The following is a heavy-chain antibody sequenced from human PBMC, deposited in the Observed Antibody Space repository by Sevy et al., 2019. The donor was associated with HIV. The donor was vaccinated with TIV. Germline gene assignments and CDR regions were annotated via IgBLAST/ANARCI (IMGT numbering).Heavy chain of an antibody. CDR3: ARAENSGWYGGFDY. J-gene: IGHJ4*02. CDR1: GFTFSSYA. V-gene: IGHV3-30*04. Sequence: GGSLRLSCAASGFTFSSYAMHWVRQAPGKGLEWVAVISYDGSNKYYADSVKGRFTISRDNSKNTLYLQMNSLRAEDTAVYYCARAENSGWYGGFDYWGQGTLVTVSS. CDR2: ISYDGSNK. D-gene: IGHD6-19*01.